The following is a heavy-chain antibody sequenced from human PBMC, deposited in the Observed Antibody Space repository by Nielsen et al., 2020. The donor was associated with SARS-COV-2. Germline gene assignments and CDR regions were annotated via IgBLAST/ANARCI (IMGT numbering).Heavy chain of an antibody. V-gene: IGHV3-23*01. CDR3: ARVAFWSGYDY. CDR1: GFPLRNYA. Sequence: GGSLRLSCAASGFPLRNYAMTWVRQAPGKGLEWVSAIGGSGGSTFYADSVKGRFTISRDTSKNKLYLQMNSLTAEDTAVYYSARVAFWSGYDYWGQGALVTVSS. CDR2: IGGSGGST. J-gene: IGHJ4*02. D-gene: IGHD3-3*01.